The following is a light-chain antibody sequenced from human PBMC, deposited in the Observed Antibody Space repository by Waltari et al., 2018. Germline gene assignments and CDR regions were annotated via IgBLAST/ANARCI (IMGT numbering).Light chain of an antibody. Sequence: EIVMTQSPATLSVPPGERATLSCRASQSVSTNLAWYQQKPGQAPRLLIYGASTRATGITATFSGSGSGTEFTLTISSLQSEDFAVYYCQQYNNWPYTFGQGTRLEIK. CDR3: QQYNNWPYT. CDR2: GAS. V-gene: IGKV3-15*01. CDR1: QSVSTN. J-gene: IGKJ2*01.